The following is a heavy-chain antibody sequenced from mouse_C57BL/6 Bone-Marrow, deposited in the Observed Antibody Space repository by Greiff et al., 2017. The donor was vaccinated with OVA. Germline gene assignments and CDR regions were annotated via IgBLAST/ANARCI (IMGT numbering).Heavy chain of an antibody. J-gene: IGHJ4*01. Sequence: VQLQQPGAGLVKPGASVKMSCKASGYTFTSYWITWVKQRPGQGLEWIGDIYPGSGSTNYNEKFKSKATLTVDTSSSTAYMQLSSLTAEDSAVYYCARGGHYGSKGAMDYWGQGTSVTVSS. V-gene: IGHV1-55*01. CDR3: ARGGHYGSKGAMDY. D-gene: IGHD1-1*01. CDR1: GYTFTSYW. CDR2: IYPGSGST.